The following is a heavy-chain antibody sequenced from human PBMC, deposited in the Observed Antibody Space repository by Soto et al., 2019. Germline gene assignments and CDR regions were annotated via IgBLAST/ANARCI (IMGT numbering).Heavy chain of an antibody. CDR2: MYSSGNT. V-gene: IGHV4-39*02. CDR3: ESQPYDSRGYYYGT. CDR1: GGSIGSSTYY. J-gene: IGHJ5*02. D-gene: IGHD3-22*01. Sequence: QLRLQESGPGLVKPSETLSLTCTVPGGSIGSSTYYWSWIRQPPGKGLEWIGSMYSSGNTYYNPNPKSRVNVSGDTSKIHSCRKLSSVTAANTSVYYCESQPYDSRGYYYGTWGQGTIVTVSS.